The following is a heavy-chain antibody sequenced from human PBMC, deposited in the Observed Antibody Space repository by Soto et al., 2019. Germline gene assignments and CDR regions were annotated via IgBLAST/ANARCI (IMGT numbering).Heavy chain of an antibody. CDR3: ARVAYSSSSFDY. Sequence: SETLSLTCAVSHFSVNSGYDWGWIRQPPGKGLGWIGNIYHTGSTYYNPSLKSRVTLSVDTSKNQFSLKLNSVTAADTAVYYCARVAYSSSSFDYWGQGTLVTAPQ. V-gene: IGHV4-38-2*01. J-gene: IGHJ4*02. CDR1: HFSVNSGYD. CDR2: IYHTGST. D-gene: IGHD6-6*01.